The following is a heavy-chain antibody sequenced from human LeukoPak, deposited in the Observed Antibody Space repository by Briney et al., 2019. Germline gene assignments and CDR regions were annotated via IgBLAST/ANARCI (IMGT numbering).Heavy chain of an antibody. CDR3: AILGGHRAVDIVVVPAAYYYYGVDV. CDR1: GYTLTELS. J-gene: IGHJ6*02. CDR2: FDPEDGET. V-gene: IGHV1-24*01. Sequence: ASVKVSCKVSGYTLTELSMHWVRQAPGKGLEWMGGFDPEDGETIYAQKFQGRVTMTEDTSTDTAYMELSSLRSEDTAVYYCAILGGHRAVDIVVVPAAYYYYGVDVWGQGTTVTVSS. D-gene: IGHD2-2*01.